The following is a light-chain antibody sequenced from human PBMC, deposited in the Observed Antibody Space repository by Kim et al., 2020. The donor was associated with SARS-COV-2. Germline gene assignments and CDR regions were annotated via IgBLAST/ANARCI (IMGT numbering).Light chain of an antibody. J-gene: IGKJ1*01. Sequence: DIKMIQSPSSVSASIGDRVTVTCRASQDISNWLAWYQQKPGRAPKLLIYAVSSLHGGVPSRFSASGSGTYFTLTITGLQPEDFATYYCQSANSVPPWAFGQGTKVDIK. CDR1: QDISNW. V-gene: IGKV1-12*01. CDR3: QSANSVPPWA. CDR2: AVS.